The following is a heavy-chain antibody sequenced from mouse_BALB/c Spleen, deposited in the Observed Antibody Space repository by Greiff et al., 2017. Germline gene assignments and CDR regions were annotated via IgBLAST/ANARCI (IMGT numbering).Heavy chain of an antibody. J-gene: IGHJ1*01. V-gene: IGHV5-6-5*01. CDR1: GFTFSSYA. Sequence: DVKLVESGGGLVKPGGSLKLSCAASGFTFSSYAMSWVRQTPEKRLEWVASISSGGSTYYPDSVKGRFTLSRDNARNILYLQMSRLRSEDTAMYYCARGGYYGSSYGYFDVWGAGTTVTVSS. CDR2: ISSGGST. CDR3: ARGGYYGSSYGYFDV. D-gene: IGHD1-1*01.